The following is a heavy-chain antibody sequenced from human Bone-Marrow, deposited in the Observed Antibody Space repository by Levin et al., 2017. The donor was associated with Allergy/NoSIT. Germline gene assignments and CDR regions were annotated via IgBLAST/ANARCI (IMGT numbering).Heavy chain of an antibody. Sequence: PGESLKISCAASGFTFSSYWMHWVRQAPGKGLVWVSHINSDGSRTNYADSVKGRFTVSRDNAKNTLYLQMTSLRADDTAVYYCAAGSGIDYWGQGALVTVSS. CDR1: GFTFSSYW. V-gene: IGHV3-74*01. D-gene: IGHD3-10*01. CDR2: INSDGSRT. CDR3: AAGSGIDY. J-gene: IGHJ4*02.